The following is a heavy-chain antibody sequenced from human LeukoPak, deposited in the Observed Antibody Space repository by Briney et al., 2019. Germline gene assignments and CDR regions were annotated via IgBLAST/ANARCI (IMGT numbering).Heavy chain of an antibody. D-gene: IGHD1-26*01. CDR3: AKDLGRYRNNYFDY. Sequence: GGSLRLSCAVSGFTFSSYAMSWVRQAPEKGLEWVSTISGSGGGTYYADSVKGRFTISRDDSKNTLYLQMNSLRAEDTAVYYCAKDLGRYRNNYFDYWGQGTLVTVSS. CDR1: GFTFSSYA. V-gene: IGHV3-23*01. J-gene: IGHJ4*02. CDR2: ISGSGGGT.